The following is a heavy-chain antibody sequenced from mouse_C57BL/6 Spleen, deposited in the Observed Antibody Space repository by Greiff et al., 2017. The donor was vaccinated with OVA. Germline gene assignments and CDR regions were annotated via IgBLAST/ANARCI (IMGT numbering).Heavy chain of an antibody. D-gene: IGHD1-1*01. CDR1: GYSFTSYY. J-gene: IGHJ1*03. V-gene: IGHV1-74*01. CDR3: AKGYYGSSPYWYFDV. CDR2: IHPSDSDT. Sequence: QVQLQQSGPELVKPGASVKISCKASGYSFTSYYIHWVKQRPGQGLEWIGWIHPSDSDTNYNQKFKGKATLTVDKSSSTAYMQLSSLTSEDSAVYYCAKGYYGSSPYWYFDVWGTGTTVTVSS.